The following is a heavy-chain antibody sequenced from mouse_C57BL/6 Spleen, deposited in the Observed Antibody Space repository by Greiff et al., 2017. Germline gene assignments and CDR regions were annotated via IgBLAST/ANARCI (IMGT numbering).Heavy chain of an antibody. CDR2: INYDGSST. J-gene: IGHJ1*03. CDR3: ARDSDWDEGYWYFGV. D-gene: IGHD4-1*01. CDR1: GFTFSDYY. Sequence: EVMLVESEGGLVQPGSSMKLSCTASGFTFSDYYMAWVRQVPEKGLEWVANINYDGSSTYYLDSLKSRFIISRDNAKNILYLQMSSLKSEDTATYYCARDSDWDEGYWYFGVWGTGTTVTVAS. V-gene: IGHV5-16*01.